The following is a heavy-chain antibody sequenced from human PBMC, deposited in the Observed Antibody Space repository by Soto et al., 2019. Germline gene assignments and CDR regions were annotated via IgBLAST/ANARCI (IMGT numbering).Heavy chain of an antibody. V-gene: IGHV3-30-3*01. CDR1: GFTFSTYA. CDR2: ISYDGSNK. J-gene: IGHJ3*02. CDR3: AREEESDSSGYSGPDDAFDI. D-gene: IGHD3-22*01. Sequence: GGSLRLSCAASGFTFSTYAMHWVRQAPGKGLEWVAVISYDGSNKYYADSVKGRFTISRDNSKNTLYLQMNSLRVEDTAVYYCAREEESDSSGYSGPDDAFDIWGQGTMVTVSS.